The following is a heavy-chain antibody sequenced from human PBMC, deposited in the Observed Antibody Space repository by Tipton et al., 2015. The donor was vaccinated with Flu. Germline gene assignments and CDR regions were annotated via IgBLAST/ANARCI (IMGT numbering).Heavy chain of an antibody. Sequence: SLRLSCAASGFTFDAYAMSWVRQAAGKGLEWVSGITGSDTFYADSVRGRFTLFGDNSRTIVYLQMNSLRVEDTAIYYCVRDHSRSPAAVDQEHFDVWGRGTTVTVSS. J-gene: IGHJ3*01. CDR3: VRDHSRSPAAVDQEHFDV. V-gene: IGHV3-23*01. CDR1: GFTFDAYA. D-gene: IGHD6-13*01. CDR2: ITGSDT.